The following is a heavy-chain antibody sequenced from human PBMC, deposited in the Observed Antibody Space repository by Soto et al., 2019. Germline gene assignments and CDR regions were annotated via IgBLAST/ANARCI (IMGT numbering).Heavy chain of an antibody. CDR1: GFTFSSYG. D-gene: IGHD4-17*01. V-gene: IGHV3-30*18. J-gene: IGHJ4*02. CDR2: ISYDGSNK. Sequence: QVQLVESGGGVVQPGRSLRLSCAASGFTFSSYGMHWVRQAPGKGLEWVAVISYDGSNKYYADSVKGRFTISRDNSKNTLYLQMNSLRAEDTAVYYCAKGTYGDWGRDGYNYLYCWGQGTLVTVSS. CDR3: AKGTYGDWGRDGYNYLYC.